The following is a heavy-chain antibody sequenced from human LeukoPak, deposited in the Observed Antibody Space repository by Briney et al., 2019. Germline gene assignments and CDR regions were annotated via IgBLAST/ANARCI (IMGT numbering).Heavy chain of an antibody. Sequence: SETLSLTCDVSGGSITQTNYWTWVRPPPGKGLEWIGEVNLQGSTNYNPSLMGRVAISVDTSENHVSLQLTSVTAADTAVYYCAREGGPYRPLDYSGQGTLVTVS. V-gene: IGHV4-4*02. CDR3: AREGGPYRPLDY. J-gene: IGHJ4*02. D-gene: IGHD3-16*01. CDR1: GGSITQTNY. CDR2: VNLQGST.